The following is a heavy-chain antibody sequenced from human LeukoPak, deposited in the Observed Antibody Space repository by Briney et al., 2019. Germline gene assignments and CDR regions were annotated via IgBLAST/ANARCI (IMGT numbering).Heavy chain of an antibody. CDR1: GFTVNNNY. V-gene: IGHV3-66*02. D-gene: IGHD2-15*01. J-gene: IGHJ4*02. CDR3: AKVKVVAATFPFDY. Sequence: GGSLRLSCAASGFTVNNNYMSWVRQAPGKGLQWVSVIYSGGSTYYADSVKGRFTISRDNSKNTLYLQMNSLRVEDTAVYYCAKVKVVAATFPFDYWGQGTLVTVSS. CDR2: IYSGGST.